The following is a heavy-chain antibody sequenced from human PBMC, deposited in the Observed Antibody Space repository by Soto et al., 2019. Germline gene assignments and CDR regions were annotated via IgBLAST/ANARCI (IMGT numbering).Heavy chain of an antibody. Sequence: SETLSLTCTVSGGSISSYYWSWIRQPPGKGLEWIGYIYYSGSTNYNPSLKSRVTISVDTSKNQFSLKLSSVTAADTAVYYCARGALGELVYYYYYMDVWGKGTTVTVSS. J-gene: IGHJ6*03. CDR2: IYYSGST. CDR1: GGSISSYY. CDR3: ARGALGELVYYYYYMDV. D-gene: IGHD3-10*01. V-gene: IGHV4-59*01.